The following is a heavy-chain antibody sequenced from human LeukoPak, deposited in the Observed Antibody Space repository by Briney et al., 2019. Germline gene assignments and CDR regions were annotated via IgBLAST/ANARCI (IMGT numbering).Heavy chain of an antibody. V-gene: IGHV1-69*06. D-gene: IGHD7-27*01. CDR3: AEIKELGMLDY. CDR2: IIPVFGTA. J-gene: IGHJ4*02. CDR1: GGTFSSYA. Sequence: SVKVSCKSSGGTFSSYAVSWVRQAPGQGLEWMGDIIPVFGTANYAQKFQGRVTITADKSTSTAYMELSSLRSEDTAVYYCAEIKELGMLDYWGQGTLVTVSS.